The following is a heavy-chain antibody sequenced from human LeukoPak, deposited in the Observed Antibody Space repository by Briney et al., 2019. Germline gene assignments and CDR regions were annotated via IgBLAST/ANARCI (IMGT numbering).Heavy chain of an antibody. J-gene: IGHJ6*03. Sequence: PGGSLRLSCAASGFDFSTYAINWVRQAPGKGLEWIGEINASGSTNYNPSLKSRVTMSVDTSKHQFSLKLNSVTAADTAVYFCARHYYYYYLDVWDKGTTVTV. CDR3: ARHYYYYYLDV. CDR1: GFDFSTYA. V-gene: IGHV4-34*01. CDR2: INASGST.